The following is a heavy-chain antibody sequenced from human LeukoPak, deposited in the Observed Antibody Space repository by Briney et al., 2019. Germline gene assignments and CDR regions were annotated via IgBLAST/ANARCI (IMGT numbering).Heavy chain of an antibody. Sequence: SETLSLTCTVSGGSISSYYWSWIRQPAGKGLEWIGRIYSTGSTNYNPSLKSRVTISVDTSKNQFSLKLSSVTAADTAVYYCARQSYDYVWGSYRGPPKENWFDPWGQGTLVTVSS. J-gene: IGHJ5*02. CDR3: ARQSYDYVWGSYRGPPKENWFDP. CDR1: GGSISSYY. V-gene: IGHV4-4*07. D-gene: IGHD3-16*01. CDR2: IYSTGST.